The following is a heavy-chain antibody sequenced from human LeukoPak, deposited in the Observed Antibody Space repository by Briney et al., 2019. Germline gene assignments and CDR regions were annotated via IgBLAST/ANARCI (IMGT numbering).Heavy chain of an antibody. V-gene: IGHV3-21*01. J-gene: IGHJ6*02. CDR3: ARGPKRTTYYYGMDV. Sequence: PGGSLRLSCAASGFTFSSYSMNWVRQAPGKGLECVSSISSSISYIYYADSVKGRFTISRDNAKNSLYLQMNSLRAEDTAVYYCARGPKRTTYYYGMDVWGQGTTVTVSS. D-gene: IGHD1-7*01. CDR2: ISSSISYI. CDR1: GFTFSSYS.